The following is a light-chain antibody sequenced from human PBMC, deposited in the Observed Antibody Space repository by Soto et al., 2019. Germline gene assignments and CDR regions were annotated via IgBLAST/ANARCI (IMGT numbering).Light chain of an antibody. CDR2: DAS. V-gene: IGKV1-13*02. CDR1: QGINTA. Sequence: AVQLTQSPSSLSAFVGDGVTITCRASQGINTALAWYQQKPGKAPNLLIYDASSLDSGVPSRFSGSESGTEFTLTISSLQPEDIATYYCQQFHSDPNTFGQGTKLEIK. J-gene: IGKJ2*01. CDR3: QQFHSDPNT.